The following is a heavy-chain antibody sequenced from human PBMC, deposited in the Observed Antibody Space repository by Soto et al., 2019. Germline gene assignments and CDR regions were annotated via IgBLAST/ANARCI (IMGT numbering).Heavy chain of an antibody. CDR1: GFTFSSYS. CDR3: AKSFYGGYFDY. Sequence: LRLSCAASGFTFSSYSMNWVRQAPGKGLEWVSSISSSSSYIYYADSVKGRFTISRDNSKNTLYLQMNSLRAEDTAVYYCAKSFYGGYFDYWGQGTLVTVSS. V-gene: IGHV3-21*04. D-gene: IGHD4-17*01. CDR2: ISSSSSYI. J-gene: IGHJ4*02.